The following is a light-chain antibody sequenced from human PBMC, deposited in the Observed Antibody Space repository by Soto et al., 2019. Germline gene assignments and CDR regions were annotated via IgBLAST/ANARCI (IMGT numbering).Light chain of an antibody. CDR1: EAIRSA. CDR2: AAS. Sequence: AIQLTQSPSSLSASVGDRVTITCRASEAIRSALAWYQQKPGKAPKLLIYAASTLQSGVPSRFSGSGSGTDFTLTISCLQSEDFATYYCQQYYSYPQTFGQGTKVDI. V-gene: IGKV1-13*02. CDR3: QQYYSYPQT. J-gene: IGKJ1*01.